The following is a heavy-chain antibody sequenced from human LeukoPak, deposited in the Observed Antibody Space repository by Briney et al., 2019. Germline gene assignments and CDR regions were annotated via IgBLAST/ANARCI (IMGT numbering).Heavy chain of an antibody. CDR3: VTKASVSGVKRY. Sequence: GGSLRLSCAASGLPFESYSMTWVRQAPGKGLEWVLTISRTSNYIYTADSLKGRFTTSRDNAEKSLFLQMTNVKDDDTAVYYCVTKASVSGVKRYWGQGTLVTVSS. D-gene: IGHD3-10*01. CDR1: GLPFESYS. J-gene: IGHJ4*02. V-gene: IGHV3-21*01. CDR2: ISRTSNYI.